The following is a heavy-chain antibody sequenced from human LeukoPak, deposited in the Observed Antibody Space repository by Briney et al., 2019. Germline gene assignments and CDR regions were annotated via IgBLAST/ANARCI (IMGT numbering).Heavy chain of an antibody. CDR3: AKGDCSSTSCYRGLRFLEWLSPAYFDY. CDR2: IIGSGGST. Sequence: GESLRLSCAASGFTFSSYAMSWVRQAPGKGLEWVSAIIGSGGSTYYADSVKGRFTISRDNSKNTLYLEMNSLRAEDTAVYYCAKGDCSSTSCYRGLRFLEWLSPAYFDYWGQGTLVTVSS. D-gene: IGHD2-2*02. CDR1: GFTFSSYA. V-gene: IGHV3-23*01. J-gene: IGHJ4*02.